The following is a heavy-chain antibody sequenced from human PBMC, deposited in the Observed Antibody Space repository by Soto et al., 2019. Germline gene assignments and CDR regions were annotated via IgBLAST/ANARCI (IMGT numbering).Heavy chain of an antibody. CDR1: GFTFSSYG. D-gene: IGHD2-21*01. J-gene: IGHJ6*02. CDR3: AKANPFQVYSHYGIDV. Sequence: GGSLRLSCAASGFTFSSYGMHWVRQAPGKGLEWVAVISYDGSNKYYADSVKGRFTISRDNSKNTLYLQMNSLRAEDTAVYYCAKANPFQVYSHYGIDVWGQGTTVTVSS. CDR2: ISYDGSNK. V-gene: IGHV3-30*18.